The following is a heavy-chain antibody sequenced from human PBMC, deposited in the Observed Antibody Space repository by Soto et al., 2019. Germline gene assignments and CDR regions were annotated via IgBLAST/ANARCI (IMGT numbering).Heavy chain of an antibody. V-gene: IGHV3-33*01. D-gene: IGHD1-26*01. CDR1: GFIFSSFA. Sequence: GGSLRLSCAASGFIFSSFALHWVRQAPGKGLEWVAVIRYDGTEKYNGDSVKGRFTISRDNSKNTVYLEMTSLKAEDTAVYYCARDFTQVGPLDVWGQGTLVTVPS. CDR2: IRYDGTEK. CDR3: ARDFTQVGPLDV. J-gene: IGHJ4*02.